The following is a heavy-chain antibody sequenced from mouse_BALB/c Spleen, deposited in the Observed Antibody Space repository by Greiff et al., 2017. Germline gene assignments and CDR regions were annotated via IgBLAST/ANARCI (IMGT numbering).Heavy chain of an antibody. CDR3: TRWGGLEY. CDR1: GYTFTSYW. Sequence: QVQLQQSGAELVRPGASVKLSCKASGYTFTSYWINWVKQRPGQGLEWIGNIYPSDSYTNYNQKFKDKATLTVDKSSSTAYMQLSSPTSEDSAVYYCTRWGGLEYWGQGTSVTVSS. V-gene: IGHV1-69*02. J-gene: IGHJ4*01. D-gene: IGHD3-3*01. CDR2: IYPSDSYT.